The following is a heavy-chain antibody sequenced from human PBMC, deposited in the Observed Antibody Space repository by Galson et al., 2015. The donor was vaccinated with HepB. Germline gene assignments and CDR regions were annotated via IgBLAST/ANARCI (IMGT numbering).Heavy chain of an antibody. V-gene: IGHV3-30*18. CDR2: ISYDGSNK. Sequence: SLRLSCAASGFTFSSYGMHWVRQAPGKGLEWVAVISYDGSNKYYADSVKGRFTISRDNSKNSLYLQMNSLRAEDTAVYYCAKLDLWGDYVWGSYRYDAFDIWGQGTMVTVSS. CDR1: GFTFSSYG. CDR3: AKLDLWGDYVWGSYRYDAFDI. J-gene: IGHJ3*02. D-gene: IGHD3-16*02.